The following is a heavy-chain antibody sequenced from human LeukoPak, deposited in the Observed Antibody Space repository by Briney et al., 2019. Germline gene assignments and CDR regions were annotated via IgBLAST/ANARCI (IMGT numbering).Heavy chain of an antibody. CDR2: IRYDGSNK. J-gene: IGHJ4*02. CDR3: AKDRPIAAAGTLDY. CDR1: GFTFSSYG. V-gene: IGHV3-30*02. D-gene: IGHD6-13*01. Sequence: GGSLRLSCAASGFTFSSYGMHWVRQAPGKGLEGVAFIRYDGSNKYYADSVKGRFTISRDNSKNTLYLQMSSLRAEDTAVYYCAKDRPIAAAGTLDYWGQGTLVTVSS.